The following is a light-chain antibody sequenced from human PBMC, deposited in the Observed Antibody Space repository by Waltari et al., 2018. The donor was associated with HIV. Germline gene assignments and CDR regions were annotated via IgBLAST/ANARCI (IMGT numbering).Light chain of an antibody. J-gene: IGLJ3*02. CDR2: GNN. CDR1: SLRSYY. V-gene: IGLV3-19*01. CDR3: DSRDSSGSLLV. Sequence: SSELTQDPAVSVALGQTVRITCQGDSLRSYYASWYQQKPGKAPVLVIYGNNNRPSVIPDRFSGSSSGNTASLTITGAQAEDEADYYCDSRDSSGSLLVFGGGTKLTVL.